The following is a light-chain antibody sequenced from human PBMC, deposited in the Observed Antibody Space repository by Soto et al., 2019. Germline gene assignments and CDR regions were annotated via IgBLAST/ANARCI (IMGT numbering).Light chain of an antibody. CDR3: QQYNNWPPT. J-gene: IGKJ1*01. Sequence: EIVMTQSPATLSVSPGERATLSCRASQSVSSNLAWYQQKPGQAPRLLIYGASTRATGIPARFSGSESGTEFTRTISSLQSEDFAVYYCQQYNNWPPTFGQGTKVEIK. CDR1: QSVSSN. V-gene: IGKV3-15*01. CDR2: GAS.